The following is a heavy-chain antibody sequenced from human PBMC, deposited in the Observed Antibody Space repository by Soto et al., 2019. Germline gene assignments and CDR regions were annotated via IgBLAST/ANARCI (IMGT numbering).Heavy chain of an antibody. Sequence: ASVKVSCKASDYIFSDYGITWVRQAPGQGLEWMGLISPSSGNTSYAQKFQGRVTMTRDTSTSTVYMELSSLRSEDTAVYYCARDKRRHDAFDIWGQGTMVTVSS. V-gene: IGHV1-18*01. CDR1: DYIFSDYG. CDR2: ISPSSGNT. CDR3: ARDKRRHDAFDI. J-gene: IGHJ3*02.